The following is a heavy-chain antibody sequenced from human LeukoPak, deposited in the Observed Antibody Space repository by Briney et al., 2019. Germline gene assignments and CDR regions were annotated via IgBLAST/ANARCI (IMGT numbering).Heavy chain of an antibody. D-gene: IGHD6-13*01. V-gene: IGHV3-7*01. CDR2: IKQDGSEK. CDR1: GFTFSSYG. Sequence: GGSLRLSCAASGFTFSSYGMHWVRQAPGKGLEWVANIKQDGSEKYYVDSVKGRFTISRDNSKNSLYLQMNSLRAEDTAVYYCAREFNFSSSSSPDAFDIWGQGTMVTVSS. CDR3: AREFNFSSSSSPDAFDI. J-gene: IGHJ3*02.